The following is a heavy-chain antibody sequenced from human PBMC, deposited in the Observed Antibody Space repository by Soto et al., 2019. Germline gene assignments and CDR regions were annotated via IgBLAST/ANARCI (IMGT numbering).Heavy chain of an antibody. J-gene: IGHJ3*02. Sequence: KSGGSLRLSCAASGFTFSSYSMNWVRQAPGKGLEWVSSISSSSSYIYYADSVKGRFTISRDNAKNSLYLQMNSLRAEDTAVYYCARDLRKGAFDIWGQGTMVTVSS. V-gene: IGHV3-21*01. D-gene: IGHD3-16*01. CDR1: GFTFSSYS. CDR3: ARDLRKGAFDI. CDR2: ISSSSSYI.